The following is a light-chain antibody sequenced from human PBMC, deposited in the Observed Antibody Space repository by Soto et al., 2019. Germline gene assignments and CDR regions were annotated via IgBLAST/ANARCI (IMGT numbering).Light chain of an antibody. Sequence: QSALTQPPSASGSPGQSVTISCTGTSSDVGGYNSVSWYQQHPGKAPKLMIYEVSKRPSGVPDRFSGSKSGNTASLTVSGLQAEDEADYYCSSYAGSNNWVFGGGTKRTVL. CDR1: SSDVGGYNS. CDR2: EVS. V-gene: IGLV2-8*01. CDR3: SSYAGSNNWV. J-gene: IGLJ3*02.